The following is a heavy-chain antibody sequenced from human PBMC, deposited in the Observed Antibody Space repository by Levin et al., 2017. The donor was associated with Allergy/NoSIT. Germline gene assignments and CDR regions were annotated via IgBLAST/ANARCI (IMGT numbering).Heavy chain of an antibody. CDR2: IYYSGST. CDR3: ARGYCSGGSCYSQPWFDP. D-gene: IGHD2-15*01. V-gene: IGHV4-61*01. Sequence: SCTVSGGSVSSGSYYWSWIRQPPGKGLEWIGYIYYSGSTNYNPSLKSRVTISVDTSKNQFSLKLSSVTAADTAVYYCARGYCSGGSCYSQPWFDPWGQGTLVTVSS. CDR1: GGSVSSGSYY. J-gene: IGHJ5*02.